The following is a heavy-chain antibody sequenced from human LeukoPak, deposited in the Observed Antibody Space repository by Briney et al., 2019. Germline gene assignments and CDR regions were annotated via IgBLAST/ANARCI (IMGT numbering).Heavy chain of an antibody. D-gene: IGHD3-3*01. Sequence: GGSLRLSCAASGFIFSDYGMNWVRQVPGKGLEWLTFIRHDGSNKFYAESVKGRFTISRDMSKNTLYLQMNSLRAEDTAVYYCARGAWGSGYYSYYYYYMDVWGKGTTVTVSS. V-gene: IGHV3-30*02. J-gene: IGHJ6*03. CDR1: GFIFSDYG. CDR2: IRHDGSNK. CDR3: ARGAWGSGYYSYYYYYMDV.